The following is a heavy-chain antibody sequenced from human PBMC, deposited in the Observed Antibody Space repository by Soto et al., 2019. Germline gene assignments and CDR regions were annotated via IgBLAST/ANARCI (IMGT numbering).Heavy chain of an antibody. CDR1: GYSFTNYG. J-gene: IGHJ4*01. Sequence: QVQLVQSGAEVKKPGASVKVSCKASGYSFTNYGINWLRQAPGQGLEWLGWVSAYNGERRYAQRVQARVIMITDTSTTTAYMELSSLRSDESAAYYCSRRTSIPASGDYWGQGTLVTVSS. CDR2: VSAYNGER. CDR3: SRRTSIPASGDY. D-gene: IGHD6-6*01. V-gene: IGHV1-18*01.